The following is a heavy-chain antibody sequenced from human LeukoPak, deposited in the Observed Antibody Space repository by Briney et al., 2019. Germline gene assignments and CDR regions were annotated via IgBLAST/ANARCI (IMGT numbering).Heavy chain of an antibody. CDR3: AREGYYGSGSYSPSLEY. CDR2: TYYRSKWCN. V-gene: IGHV6-1*01. D-gene: IGHD3-10*01. J-gene: IGHJ4*02. Sequence: SQTLSLTCAISGDSVSSNSAAWNWIRQSPSRGLEWLGRTYYRSKWCNDYAVSVKSRITINPDTSKNQFSLQLNSVTPEDTAVYYCAREGYYGSGSYSPSLEYWGQGTLVTVSS. CDR1: GDSVSSNSAA.